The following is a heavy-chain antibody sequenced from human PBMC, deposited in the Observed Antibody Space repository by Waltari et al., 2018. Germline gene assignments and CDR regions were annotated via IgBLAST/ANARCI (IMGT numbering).Heavy chain of an antibody. V-gene: IGHV4-59*01. CDR3: ARKTRWVAPSDSNWYFDL. Sequence: QVQLQESGPGLVKPSETLSLTCTVSGGSISSYYWSRIRQPPGKGLEWIGYIYSSGSTNYHPSLKSRVTISVDTSKNQFSLKLSSVTAADTAVYYCARKTRWVAPSDSNWYFDLWGRGTLVTVSS. J-gene: IGHJ2*01. D-gene: IGHD1-26*01. CDR2: IYSSGST. CDR1: GGSISSYY.